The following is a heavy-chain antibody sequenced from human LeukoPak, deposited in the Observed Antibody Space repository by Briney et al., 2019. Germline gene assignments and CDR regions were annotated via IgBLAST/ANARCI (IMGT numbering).Heavy chain of an antibody. J-gene: IGHJ5*02. D-gene: IGHD2-2*02. CDR2: TYYRSKWYN. CDR3: AREIVPAAISVFRWFDP. V-gene: IGHV6-1*01. CDR1: GDSVSSNSAA. Sequence: SQTLSLTCAISGDSVSSNSAAWNWIRQSPSRGLEWLGRTYYRSKWYNDYAVSVKSRITINPDTSRNQFSLQLNSVTPEDTAVYYCAREIVPAAISVFRWFDPWGQGTLVTVSS.